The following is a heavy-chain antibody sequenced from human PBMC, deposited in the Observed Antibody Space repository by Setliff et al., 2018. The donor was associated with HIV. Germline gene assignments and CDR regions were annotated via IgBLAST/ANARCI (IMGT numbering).Heavy chain of an antibody. Sequence: ESLKISCKGSGYSFTNYWIGWVRQTPEKGLEWVGVIYPTDSHTTYSPSFQGRVTISVDMSISTAYLQWSSLKASDTAMYYCARRSGYDWGGAYYYGMDVWGQGTTVTVSS. V-gene: IGHV5-51*01. CDR2: IYPTDSHT. D-gene: IGHD5-12*01. J-gene: IGHJ6*02. CDR1: GYSFTNYW. CDR3: ARRSGYDWGGAYYYGMDV.